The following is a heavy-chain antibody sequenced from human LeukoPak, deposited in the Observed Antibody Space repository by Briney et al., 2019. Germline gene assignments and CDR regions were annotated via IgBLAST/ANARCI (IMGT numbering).Heavy chain of an antibody. CDR3: ARGVFGSGSYLVY. CDR1: GFTFSSYE. J-gene: IGHJ4*02. Sequence: GGSLRLSCAASGFTFSSYEINWVRQAPGKGLEWVSYISSSGNTIYYADSVKGRFTISRDNAKNSLYLQMNSLRAEDTAVYYCARGVFGSGSYLVYWGQGTLVTVSS. CDR2: ISSSGNTI. D-gene: IGHD3-10*01. V-gene: IGHV3-48*03.